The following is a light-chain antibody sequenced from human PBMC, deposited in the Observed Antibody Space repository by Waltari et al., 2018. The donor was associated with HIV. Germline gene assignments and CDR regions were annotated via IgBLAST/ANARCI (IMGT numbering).Light chain of an antibody. CDR1: TSDTGNNY. CDR2: KND. Sequence: QSVLTQTPSASGTPGQRVTISCSGSTSDTGNNYVYWFQLFPGTPPKLLLFKNDQRPSGCSDRCSGSKSGTSASLAISGLRTEDESDFYCAAWDDTRSGWRFGGGTKLTVL. CDR3: AAWDDTRSGWR. V-gene: IGLV1-47*01. J-gene: IGLJ2*01.